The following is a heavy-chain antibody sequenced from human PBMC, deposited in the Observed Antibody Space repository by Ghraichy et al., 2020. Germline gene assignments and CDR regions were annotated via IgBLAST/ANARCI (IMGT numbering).Heavy chain of an antibody. D-gene: IGHD3-16*01. CDR3: ARVEGGYFDY. CDR2: TYYRSKWYN. V-gene: IGHV6-1*01. CDR1: GDTVSSNSAV. J-gene: IGHJ4*02. Sequence: SQTLSLTCAISGDTVSSNSAVWTWIRQSPSRGLEWLGRTYYRSKWYNDYAVSVKSRITINPDTSKNQFSLQLNSVTPEDTAIYYCARVEGGYFDYWGQGTLVTVSS.